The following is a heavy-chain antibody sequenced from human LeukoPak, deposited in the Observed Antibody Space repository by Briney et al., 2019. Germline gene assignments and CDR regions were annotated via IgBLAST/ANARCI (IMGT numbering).Heavy chain of an antibody. CDR2: IYSGGST. D-gene: IGHD1-14*01. J-gene: IGHJ4*02. CDR3: ARSRYLISPVLRTTYFDY. V-gene: IGHV3-53*01. CDR1: GFTVSSNY. Sequence: HTGGTLRLSCAASGFTVSSNYMSWVRQAPGKGLEWVSVIYSGGSTYYADSVKGRFTISRDNSKNTLYLQMNSLRAEDTAVYYCARSRYLISPVLRTTYFDYWGQGTVATVSS.